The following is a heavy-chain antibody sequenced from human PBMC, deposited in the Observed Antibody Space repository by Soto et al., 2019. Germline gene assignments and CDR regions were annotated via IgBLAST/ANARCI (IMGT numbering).Heavy chain of an antibody. J-gene: IGHJ4*02. CDR3: TGGGRGNPFEY. Sequence: PSETLSLTCNFSVLSITSHHWTCIRQPPGKGLEWIGNIHYSGSTHSSPSLKSRVIISVDTSENQSSLKLYSVTTADTAVYYCTGGGRGNPFEYWGQGTPVTVSS. D-gene: IGHD1-26*01. CDR1: VLSITSHH. V-gene: IGHV4-59*11. CDR2: IHYSGST.